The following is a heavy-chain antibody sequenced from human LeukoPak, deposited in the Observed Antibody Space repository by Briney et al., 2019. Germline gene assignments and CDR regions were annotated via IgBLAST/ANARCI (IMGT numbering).Heavy chain of an antibody. V-gene: IGHV3-43*01. J-gene: IGHJ3*01. CDR1: GFTFDDYT. CDR2: ISWDGGST. Sequence: GGSLRLSCAASGFTFDDYTMHWARQAPGKGLEWVSLISWDGGSTYYADSVKGRFTISRDNSKNSLYLQMNSLRTEDTALYYCAKVAGYCSSTSCYHLDDAFDVWGQGTMVTVSS. D-gene: IGHD2-2*03. CDR3: AKVAGYCSSTSCYHLDDAFDV.